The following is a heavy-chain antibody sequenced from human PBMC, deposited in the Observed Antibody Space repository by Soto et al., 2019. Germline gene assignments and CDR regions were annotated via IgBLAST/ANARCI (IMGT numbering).Heavy chain of an antibody. Sequence: SETLSLTCAVSGGSISNGYYYWSWVRQNPGKGLEWIGHIYHSGRTYYNPSLKSRVTISVDTSKNQFSLNLSSVTAADTAVYYCARWVEVSLDYFDSWGQGTPVTVSS. D-gene: IGHD2-15*01. CDR3: ARWVEVSLDYFDS. CDR2: IYHSGRT. J-gene: IGHJ4*02. CDR1: GGSISNGYYY. V-gene: IGHV4-31*11.